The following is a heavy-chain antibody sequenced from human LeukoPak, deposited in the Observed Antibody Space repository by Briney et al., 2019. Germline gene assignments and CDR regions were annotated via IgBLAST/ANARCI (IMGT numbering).Heavy chain of an antibody. D-gene: IGHD6-13*01. CDR1: VFTVSSNY. CDR2: IYSGGST. J-gene: IGHJ3*02. Sequence: GGSLRLSCAASVFTVSSNYMSWVRQAPGKGLEWVSVIYSGGSTYYADSVKGRFTISRDNSKNTLYLQMNSLRAEDTAVYYCARGSSSSLKDAFHSWGQGTMVTVSS. V-gene: IGHV3-53*01. CDR3: ARGSSSSLKDAFHS.